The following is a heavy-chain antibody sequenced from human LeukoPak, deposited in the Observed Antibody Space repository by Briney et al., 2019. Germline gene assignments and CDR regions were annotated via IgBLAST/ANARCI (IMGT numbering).Heavy chain of an antibody. V-gene: IGHV1-2*02. CDR3: ARVVGYGDYPFDY. CDR2: IYPNSGGT. CDR1: GYTFIGHY. D-gene: IGHD4-17*01. Sequence: ASVKVSFKASGYTFIGHYMHWVRQAPGQGLEWMGWIYPNSGGTNYAQKFQGRVIMTRDTSISTAYMELSRLRSDDTAVYYCARVVGYGDYPFDYWGQGTLVTVSS. J-gene: IGHJ4*02.